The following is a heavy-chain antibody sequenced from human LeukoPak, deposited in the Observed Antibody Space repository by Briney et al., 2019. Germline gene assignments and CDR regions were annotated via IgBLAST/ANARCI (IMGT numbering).Heavy chain of an antibody. V-gene: IGHV3-66*01. CDR3: ARPLTGGGPKKAFDI. CDR1: GFTVSSNY. J-gene: IGHJ3*02. Sequence: GGSLRLSCAASGFTVSSNYMSWVRQAPGKGLEWVSIIYSAGTTYYADSVRGRFTISRDNSKSTLFLQMNSLRAEDTAVYYCARPLTGGGPKKAFDIWGQGTMVTVSS. CDR2: IYSAGTT. D-gene: IGHD4-23*01.